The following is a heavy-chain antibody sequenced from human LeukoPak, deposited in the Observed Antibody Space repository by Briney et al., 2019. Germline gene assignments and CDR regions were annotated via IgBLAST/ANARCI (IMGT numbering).Heavy chain of an antibody. J-gene: IGHJ6*03. CDR1: GYSVSSGYY. CDR2: IYHSGST. CDR3: ARDHSGYCSSTSCYYYMDV. Sequence: SETLSLTCTVSGYSVSSGYYWGWIRQPPGKGLEWIGSIYHSGSTYYNPSLKSRVTISVDTSKNQFSLKLSSVTAADTAVYYCARDHSGYCSSTSCYYYMDVWGKGTTVTISS. D-gene: IGHD2-2*01. V-gene: IGHV4-38-2*02.